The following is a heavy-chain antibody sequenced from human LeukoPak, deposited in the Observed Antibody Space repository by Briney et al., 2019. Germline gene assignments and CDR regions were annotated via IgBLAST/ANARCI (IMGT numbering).Heavy chain of an antibody. Sequence: GESLKISCKGSGYSINNYWIGWVRQMPGKGLEWMGIIYPGDSDTRYSPSFQGQVTLSVDKSISTAYLQWSSLKASDTAMYYCARHGSSSVVYFDYWGQGTLVTVSS. CDR1: GYSINNYW. V-gene: IGHV5-51*01. CDR3: ARHGSSSVVYFDY. J-gene: IGHJ4*02. CDR2: IYPGDSDT. D-gene: IGHD1-26*01.